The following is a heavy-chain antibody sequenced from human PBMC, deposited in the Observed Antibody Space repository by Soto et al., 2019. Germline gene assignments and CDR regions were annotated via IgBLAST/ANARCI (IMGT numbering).Heavy chain of an antibody. Sequence: GGSLRLSCAASGFPFSSYCMHWVRQAPGKGLEWVAVISYDGSNKYYADSVKGRFTISRDNSKNTLYLQMNSLRAEDTAVYYCAKEKAVAGTFDYWGQGTLVTVSS. D-gene: IGHD6-19*01. J-gene: IGHJ4*02. CDR1: GFPFSSYC. CDR2: ISYDGSNK. V-gene: IGHV3-30*18. CDR3: AKEKAVAGTFDY.